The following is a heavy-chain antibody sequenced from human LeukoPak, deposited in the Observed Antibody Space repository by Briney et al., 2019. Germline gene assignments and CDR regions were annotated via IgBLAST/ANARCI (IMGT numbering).Heavy chain of an antibody. CDR1: GFTFCSYG. CDR3: ARDDSGPDY. J-gene: IGHJ4*02. Sequence: GGSLRLSCAASGFTFCSYGMHWVRQAPGKGLEWVANMNQDGSGKYYVDSVKGRFTISRDNAENSLYLQMNSLRAEDTAVYYCARDDSGPDYWGQGTLVTVSS. V-gene: IGHV3-7*01. CDR2: MNQDGSGK. D-gene: IGHD6-19*01.